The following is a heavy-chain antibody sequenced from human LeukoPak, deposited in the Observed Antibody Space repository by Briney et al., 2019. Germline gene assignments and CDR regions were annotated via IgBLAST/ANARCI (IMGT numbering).Heavy chain of an antibody. CDR3: AKDEVVISSNWFDP. CDR2: ISSSSGTI. D-gene: IGHD3-22*01. V-gene: IGHV3-48*01. Sequence: GGSLRLSCAASGFTFSSYSMNWVRQAPGKGLEWVSYISSSSGTIYYADSVKGRFTISRDNAKNSLYLQMNSLRAEDTAVYYCAKDEVVISSNWFDPWGQGTLVTVSS. J-gene: IGHJ5*02. CDR1: GFTFSSYS.